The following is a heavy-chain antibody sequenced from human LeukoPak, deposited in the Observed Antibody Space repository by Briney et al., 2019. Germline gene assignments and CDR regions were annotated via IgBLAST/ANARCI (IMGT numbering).Heavy chain of an antibody. J-gene: IGHJ4*02. CDR2: ISSGGSDT. CDR1: GFTFSDYY. V-gene: IGHV3-11*05. CDR3: ARGSSSGWTDN. D-gene: IGHD6-19*01. Sequence: GGSLRLSCAASGFTFSDYYMSWIRQAPGKGLEWVSYISSGGSDTNYADSVKGRFTISRDNTKNSLYLQMNSLRAEDTAVYYCARGSSSGWTDNWGQGTLVTVSS.